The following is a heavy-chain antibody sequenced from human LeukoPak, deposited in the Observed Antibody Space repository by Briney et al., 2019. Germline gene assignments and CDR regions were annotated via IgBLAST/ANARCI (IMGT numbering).Heavy chain of an antibody. D-gene: IGHD3-9*01. V-gene: IGHV4-59*08. CDR1: GGSISNYY. Sequence: SETLSLTCTVSGGSISNYYWSWIRQPPGKGLEWIGYIYYSGSTNYNPSLKSRVTISVDTSKNQFSLKLSSVTAADTAVYYCASRLRYFDSDDAFDIWGQGTMVTVSS. CDR2: IYYSGST. J-gene: IGHJ3*02. CDR3: ASRLRYFDSDDAFDI.